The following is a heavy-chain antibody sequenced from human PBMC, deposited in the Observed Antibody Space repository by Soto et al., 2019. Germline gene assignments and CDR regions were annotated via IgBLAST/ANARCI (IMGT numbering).Heavy chain of an antibody. CDR2: IYYSGTT. D-gene: IGHD3-9*01. J-gene: IGHJ4*02. CDR3: ARHVPHLNYCEILTGYPDY. CDR1: GGSISTSRDY. V-gene: IGHV4-39*01. Sequence: PSETVSLTCTVSGGSISTSRDYWGGIRQPPGKGGEWIGTIYYSGTTYYNPSLKSRVTISVDTSKNPFSLRLRSVTAADTAVYYCARHVPHLNYCEILTGYPDYWGQGTLVTVSS.